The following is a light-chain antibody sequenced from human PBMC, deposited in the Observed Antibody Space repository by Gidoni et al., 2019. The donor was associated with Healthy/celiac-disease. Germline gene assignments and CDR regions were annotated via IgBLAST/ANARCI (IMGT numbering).Light chain of an antibody. CDR2: DVS. V-gene: IGLV2-11*01. Sequence: QSALPQPRSVSGSPGPSVTISCTGTSSDVGGYNYVSWYQQHPGKAPKLMIHDVSKRPSGVPDRFSGSKSGNTASLTISGLQAEDEADYYCCSYAGSYTFVFGTGTKVTVL. CDR3: CSYAGSYTFV. CDR1: SSDVGGYNY. J-gene: IGLJ1*01.